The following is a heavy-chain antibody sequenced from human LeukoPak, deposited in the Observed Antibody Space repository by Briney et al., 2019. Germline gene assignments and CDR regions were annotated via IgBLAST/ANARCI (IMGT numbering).Heavy chain of an antibody. Sequence: GGSLRLSCAASGFTFTTYAMSWVRQAPGKGLEWVSGISGSGGSTYYADSVTGRFTISRDNSKNTLYLQMNSLRAEDTAVYYCARESGRVGAHGWEYWGQGTLVTVSS. CDR2: ISGSGGST. V-gene: IGHV3-23*01. J-gene: IGHJ4*02. D-gene: IGHD1-26*01. CDR3: ARESGRVGAHGWEY. CDR1: GFTFTTYA.